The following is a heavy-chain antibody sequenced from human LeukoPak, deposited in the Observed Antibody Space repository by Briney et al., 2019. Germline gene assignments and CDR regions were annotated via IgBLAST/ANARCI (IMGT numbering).Heavy chain of an antibody. V-gene: IGHV3-7*04. CDR1: RFTLSNYW. CDR3: ARLRAAQTYDC. D-gene: IGHD6-13*01. J-gene: IGHJ4*02. CDR2: IRQDGNEK. Sequence: PGGSLRLSCAGARFTLSNYWMSWVRQAPGKGLEWVANIRQDGNEKYYVDSVKGRFTISRDNPKNSLYLQMNSLRAEDTAIYYCARLRAAQTYDCWGQGTLVTVSS.